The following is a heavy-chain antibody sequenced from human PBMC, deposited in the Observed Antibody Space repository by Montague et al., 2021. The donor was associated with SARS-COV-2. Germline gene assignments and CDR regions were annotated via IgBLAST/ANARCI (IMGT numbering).Heavy chain of an antibody. CDR3: ARDDYYGSESPLSDYGMDV. D-gene: IGHD3-10*01. V-gene: IGHV1-18*01. CDR2: ISAYNGNT. CDR1: GYTFTSYG. Sequence: SVKVSCKASGYTFTSYGISWVRQAPGQGLEWMGWISAYNGNTNYAQKLQGRVTMTTDTSTSTAYMELRSLRSDDTAVYYCARDDYYGSESPLSDYGMDVWGQGTTVTVSS. J-gene: IGHJ6*02.